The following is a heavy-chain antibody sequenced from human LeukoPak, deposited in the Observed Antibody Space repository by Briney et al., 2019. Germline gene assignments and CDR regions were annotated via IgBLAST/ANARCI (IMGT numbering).Heavy chain of an antibody. CDR3: AARYYAFWSGYYTGDY. CDR1: GGSFSGYY. J-gene: IGHJ4*02. CDR2: INHSGST. D-gene: IGHD3-3*01. Sequence: SETLSLTCAVYGGSFSGYYWSWIRQPPGKGLEWIGEINHSGSTDYNPSLKSRVTISVDTSMNQFSLKLSSVTAADSAVYYCAARYYAFWSGYYTGDYWGQGTLVTVSS. V-gene: IGHV4-34*01.